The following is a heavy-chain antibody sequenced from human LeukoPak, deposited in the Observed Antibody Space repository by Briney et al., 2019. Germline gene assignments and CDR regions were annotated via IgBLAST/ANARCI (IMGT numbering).Heavy chain of an antibody. CDR1: GYTLTDYT. CDR3: ARGGPSDY. CDR2: INTNTGNP. D-gene: IGHD3-16*01. V-gene: IGHV7-4-1*02. J-gene: IGHJ4*02. Sequence: ASVKVSCKASGYTLTDYTVNWARQAPGQGLEWMGWINTNTGNPTYAQGFTGRFVFSLDTSVSTAYLQISSLKAEDTAVYYCARGGPSDYWGQGTLVTVSS.